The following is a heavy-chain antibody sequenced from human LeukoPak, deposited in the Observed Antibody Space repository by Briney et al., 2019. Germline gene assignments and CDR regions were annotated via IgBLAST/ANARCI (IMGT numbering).Heavy chain of an antibody. D-gene: IGHD4-11*01. CDR2: ISSSGGHT. Sequence: GGSLRLSCAASGLTLRLFSMNWVRQAPGKGLEWVSSISSSGGHTFYSDSVKGRFTISRDNSKNTLYLQMNSLRPEDTAVYYCAKNTMTTYQYYMDVWGKGTSVTISS. CDR3: AKNTMTTYQYYMDV. CDR1: GLTLRLFS. V-gene: IGHV3-21*06. J-gene: IGHJ6*03.